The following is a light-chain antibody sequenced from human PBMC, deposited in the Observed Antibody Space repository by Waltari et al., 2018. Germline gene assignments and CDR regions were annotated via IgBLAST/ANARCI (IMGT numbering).Light chain of an antibody. V-gene: IGLV1-47*01. Sequence: QSVLTQPPSASGTPGQRVTISCSGSISNIGSNYVYWYQQLPGTAPKLLIYRNNRRPSGVPDRFSGSKSGTSASLAISGLRSEDEGDYYCAAWDDSLREVFGTGTKVTVL. CDR3: AAWDDSLREV. J-gene: IGLJ1*01. CDR2: RNN. CDR1: ISNIGSNY.